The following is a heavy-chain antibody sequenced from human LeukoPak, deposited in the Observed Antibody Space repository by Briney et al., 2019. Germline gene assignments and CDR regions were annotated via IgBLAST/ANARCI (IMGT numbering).Heavy chain of an antibody. J-gene: IGHJ4*02. Sequence: GASVKVSCKASGYTFTSYDINCVRQATGQGLEWMGWMNPNSGNAVYAQKFQGRVTMTRNTSITTAYMELTSLRSEDTAMYYCARGQSQFDYWGQGTLVTVSS. V-gene: IGHV1-8*01. CDR2: MNPNSGNA. CDR1: GYTFTSYD. CDR3: ARGQSQFDY.